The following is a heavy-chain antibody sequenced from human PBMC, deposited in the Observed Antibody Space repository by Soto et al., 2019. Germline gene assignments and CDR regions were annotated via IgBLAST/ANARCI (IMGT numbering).Heavy chain of an antibody. V-gene: IGHV4-34*01. D-gene: IGHD2-15*01. Sequence: SETLSVTCAISSGSLKDSYWTGIRQPPGKWLEWIGEINHSGYTNSNPSLKSRVTISVDASKKQFSLNLSSVTAADTAVYYCARAVVGPTYXFDPWSQGTQVTVSS. CDR2: INHSGYT. CDR3: ARAVVGPTYXFDP. CDR1: SGSLKDSY. J-gene: IGHJ4*02.